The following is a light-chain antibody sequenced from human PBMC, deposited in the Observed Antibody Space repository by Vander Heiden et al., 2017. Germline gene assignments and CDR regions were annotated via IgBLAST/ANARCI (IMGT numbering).Light chain of an antibody. CDR3: QKYYRPPRT. J-gene: IGKJ4*01. CDR1: QSVLYSSDNKNY. CDR2: WEA. V-gene: IGKV4-1*01. Sequence: DLILTQSPVSLVVSLGEGTTIHCKSSQSVLYSSDNKNYLACYQQRPAQSPKLLIYWEATRHSWVVDRFSGSGSWREFMITISGLQAEEVVVDFCQKYYRPPRTFGGGTKVEIK.